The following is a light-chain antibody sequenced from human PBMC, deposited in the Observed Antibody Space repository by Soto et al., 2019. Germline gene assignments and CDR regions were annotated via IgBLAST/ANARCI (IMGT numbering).Light chain of an antibody. CDR3: QQTYNTPLT. CDR2: FAS. CDR1: QSIRNY. J-gene: IGKJ4*01. Sequence: DIQMTQSPSSLSTSVGDRVAITCRASQSIRNYLNWYQQKPGKAPKLLIDFASSLQTGVPSRFSGSGSGTDFTLTITSLQPADFAIYYCQQTYNTPLTFGGGTKVEI. V-gene: IGKV1-39*01.